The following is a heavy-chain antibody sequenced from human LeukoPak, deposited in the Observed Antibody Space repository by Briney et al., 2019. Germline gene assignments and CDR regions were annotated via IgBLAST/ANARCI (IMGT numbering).Heavy chain of an antibody. CDR2: VSHSGST. V-gene: IGHV4-38-2*02. CDR3: ARDPSHTSGPLGY. CDR1: GYSISGGYY. J-gene: IGHJ4*02. D-gene: IGHD2-15*01. Sequence: SETLSLTCTVSGYSISGGYYWGWIRQPPGKGLEWIGSVSHSGSTYYNPSLKSRITISVDTSKNQFSLKLTSVTAADTAVYYCARDPSHTSGPLGYWGQGTLVIVSS.